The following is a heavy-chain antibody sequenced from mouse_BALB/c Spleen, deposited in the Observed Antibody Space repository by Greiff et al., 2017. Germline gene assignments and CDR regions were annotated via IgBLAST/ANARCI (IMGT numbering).Heavy chain of an antibody. CDR3: ARAYGYLYYFDY. V-gene: IGHV1-82*01. J-gene: IGHJ2*01. CDR1: GYAFSSSW. Sequence: QVQLQQSGPELVKPGASVKISCKASGYAFSSSWMNWVKQRPGQGLEWIGRIYPGDGDTNYNGKFKGKATLTADKSSSTAYMQLSSLTSVDSAVYFCARAYGYLYYFDYWGQGTTLTVSS. D-gene: IGHD2-2*01. CDR2: IYPGDGDT.